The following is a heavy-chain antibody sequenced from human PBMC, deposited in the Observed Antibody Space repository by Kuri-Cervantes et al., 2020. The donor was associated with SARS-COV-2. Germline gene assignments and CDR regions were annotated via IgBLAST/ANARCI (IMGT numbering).Heavy chain of an antibody. CDR1: RFTFSSYA. Sequence: GESLKISCAASRFTFSSYAMHWVRQAPGKGLEWVAVISYDGSNKYYADSVKGRFTISRDNSKNTLYLQMNSLRAEDTAVYYCTSERQWLVLGGLFDYWGQGTLVTVSS. V-gene: IGHV3-30-3*01. J-gene: IGHJ4*02. CDR3: TSERQWLVLGGLFDY. D-gene: IGHD6-19*01. CDR2: ISYDGSNK.